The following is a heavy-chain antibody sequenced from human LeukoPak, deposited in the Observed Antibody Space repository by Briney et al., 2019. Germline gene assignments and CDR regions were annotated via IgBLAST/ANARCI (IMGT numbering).Heavy chain of an antibody. CDR3: ARDQGYSYGDDAFDI. Sequence: SETLSLTCAVYGGSFSGYYWSWIRQPPGKGLEWIGEINHSGSTNYNPSLKSRVTISVDTSKNQFSLKLSSVTAADTAVYYCARDQGYSYGDDAFDIWGQGTMVTVSS. J-gene: IGHJ3*02. D-gene: IGHD5-18*01. V-gene: IGHV4-34*01. CDR2: INHSGST. CDR1: GGSFSGYY.